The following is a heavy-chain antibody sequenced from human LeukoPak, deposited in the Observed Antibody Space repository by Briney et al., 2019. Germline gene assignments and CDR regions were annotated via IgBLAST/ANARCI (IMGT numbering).Heavy chain of an antibody. V-gene: IGHV3-48*03. D-gene: IGHD3-9*01. J-gene: IGHJ4*02. CDR2: ISVGGGT. CDR1: GFPFSSFE. CDR3: VGGGLPYFDY. Sequence: PGGSLRPSCAASGFPFSSFEMNWVRQAPGKGLEWISYISVGGGTKYADSVKGRFTISRDNVKNSLYLQMNSLRAEDTAVYYCVGGGLPYFDYWGQGTLVTVSS.